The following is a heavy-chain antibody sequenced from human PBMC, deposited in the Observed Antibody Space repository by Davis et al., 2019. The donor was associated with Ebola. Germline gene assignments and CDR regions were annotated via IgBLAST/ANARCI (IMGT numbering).Heavy chain of an antibody. V-gene: IGHV3-23*01. CDR2: IIGSGGST. Sequence: GGSLRLSCPPSGFTSSSYRLNWVRQAPGKGLEWVSAIIGSGGSTYYADSVKGRFTISRDNSKKTLYLQMNSLRAEDTAVYYCAKSGLSFGVVKYHYGMDVWGKGTTVTVSS. J-gene: IGHJ6*04. CDR1: GFTSSSYR. CDR3: AKSGLSFGVVKYHYGMDV. D-gene: IGHD3-3*01.